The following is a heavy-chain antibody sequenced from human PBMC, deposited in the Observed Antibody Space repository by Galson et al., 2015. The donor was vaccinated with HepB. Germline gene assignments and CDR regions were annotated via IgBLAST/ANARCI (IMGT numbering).Heavy chain of an antibody. D-gene: IGHD6-13*01. Sequence: SLRLSCAASGFTFSSYGMHWVRQAPGKGLEWVAVISYDGSNKYYADSVKGRFTISRDNSKNTLYLQMNSLRAEDTAVYYRASILAAAGTFYYYGMDVWGQGTTVTVSS. CDR2: ISYDGSNK. CDR1: GFTFSSYG. CDR3: ASILAAAGTFYYYGMDV. V-gene: IGHV3-30*03. J-gene: IGHJ6*02.